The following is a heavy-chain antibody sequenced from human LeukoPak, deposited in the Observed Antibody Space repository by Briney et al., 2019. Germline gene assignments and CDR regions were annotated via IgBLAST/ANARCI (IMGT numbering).Heavy chain of an antibody. CDR1: GYTYTGYY. Sequence: ASVKVSCKASGYTYTGYYMHWVRQAPGQGLEWMGWINPNSGGTNYAQKFQGRVTMTRDTSISTAYMELSRLRSDDTAVYYCARVYYYGSGSYPGAFDIWGQGTMVTVSS. V-gene: IGHV1-2*02. D-gene: IGHD3-10*01. CDR3: ARVYYYGSGSYPGAFDI. J-gene: IGHJ3*02. CDR2: INPNSGGT.